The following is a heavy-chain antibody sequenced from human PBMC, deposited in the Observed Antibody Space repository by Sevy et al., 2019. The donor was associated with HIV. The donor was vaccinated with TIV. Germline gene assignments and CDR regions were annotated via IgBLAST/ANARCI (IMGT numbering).Heavy chain of an antibody. J-gene: IGHJ4*02. V-gene: IGHV3-48*01. CDR1: GFTFSSYS. Sequence: GGSLRLSCAASGFTFSSYSMNWVRQAPGKGLEWVSYISRSSSTIYYVDSVKGRFTISRDSAKNSLYLQMNSLRAEDTAVYYCARSPPYSSGWYGIDYWGQGTLVTVSS. CDR2: ISRSSSTI. D-gene: IGHD6-19*01. CDR3: ARSPPYSSGWYGIDY.